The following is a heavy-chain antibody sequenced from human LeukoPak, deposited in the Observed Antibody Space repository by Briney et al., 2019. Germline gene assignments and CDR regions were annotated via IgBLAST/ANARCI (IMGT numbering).Heavy chain of an antibody. V-gene: IGHV3-21*01. J-gene: IGHJ4*02. CDR3: AKDRSGSYSQGLDY. CDR1: GFTFSSYS. Sequence: GGSLRLSCAASGFTFSSYSMNWVHQAPGKGLEWVSSISSSSSYIYYADSVKGRFTISRDNSKNTLYLQMNSLRAEDTAVYYCAKDRSGSYSQGLDYWGQGTLVTVSS. D-gene: IGHD1-26*01. CDR2: ISSSSSYI.